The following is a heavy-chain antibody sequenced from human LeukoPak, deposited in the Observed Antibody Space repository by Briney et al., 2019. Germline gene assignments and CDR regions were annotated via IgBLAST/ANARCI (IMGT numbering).Heavy chain of an antibody. V-gene: IGHV3-30*04. CDR1: GFTFSSYA. CDR2: ISYDGSNK. D-gene: IGHD3-10*01. CDR3: ARDVSYYYGSGSYLFDY. J-gene: IGHJ4*02. Sequence: GGSLRLSCAASGFTFSSYAMHWVRQAPGKGLEWVAVISYDGSNKYYADSVKGRFTISRDNSKNTLYLQMNSLRAEDTAVYYCARDVSYYYGSGSYLFDYWGQGTLVTVSS.